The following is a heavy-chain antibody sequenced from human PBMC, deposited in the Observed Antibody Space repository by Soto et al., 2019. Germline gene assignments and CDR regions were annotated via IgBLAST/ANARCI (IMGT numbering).Heavy chain of an antibody. CDR2: IIPILGIA. J-gene: IGHJ5*02. V-gene: IGHV1-69*04. CDR1: GGTFSSYT. CDR3: ARDPGYYGSGSYTVNWFDP. D-gene: IGHD3-10*01. Sequence: SVKVSCKASGGTFSSYTISWVRQAPGQGLEWMGRIIPILGIANYAQKFQGRVTITADKSTSTAYMELSSLRSEDTAVYYCARDPGYYGSGSYTVNWFDPWGQGTLVTVSS.